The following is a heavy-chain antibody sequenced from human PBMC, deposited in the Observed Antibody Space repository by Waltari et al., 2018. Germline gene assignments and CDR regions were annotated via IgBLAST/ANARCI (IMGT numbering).Heavy chain of an antibody. CDR2: ISSSSSYI. V-gene: IGHV3-21*01. D-gene: IGHD3-10*01. J-gene: IGHJ4*02. CDR3: AARKIYGSGSYYRTATDY. CDR1: GFTFSSYS. Sequence: EVQLVESGGGLVKPGGSLRLSCAASGFTFSSYSMNWVRQAPGKGLEWVSSISSSSSYIYYADSVKGRFTISRDNAKNSLYLQMNSLRAEETAVYYWAARKIYGSGSYYRTATDYWGQGTLVTVSS.